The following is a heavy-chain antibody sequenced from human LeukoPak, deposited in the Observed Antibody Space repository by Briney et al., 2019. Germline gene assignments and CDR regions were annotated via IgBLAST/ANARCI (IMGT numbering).Heavy chain of an antibody. Sequence: PSQTLSLTCTVSGGSISSYYWSWVRQPAGKGLEWIGRIYASGNTNYNPSLKGRVTMTVDTSKNQFSLNLSSVTAADTAVYYCARGRGSSWYYFDSWGQGTLVTVSS. V-gene: IGHV4-4*07. D-gene: IGHD6-13*01. J-gene: IGHJ4*02. CDR1: GGSISSYY. CDR3: ARGRGSSWYYFDS. CDR2: IYASGNT.